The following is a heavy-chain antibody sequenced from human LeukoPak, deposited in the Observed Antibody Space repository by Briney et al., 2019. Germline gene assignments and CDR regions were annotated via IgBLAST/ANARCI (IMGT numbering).Heavy chain of an antibody. J-gene: IGHJ4*02. D-gene: IGHD1-26*01. V-gene: IGHV4-39*06. CDR3: ARGRPRASGIYLDQ. CDR1: GGSTSSSRYY. CDR2: IYQSGRT. Sequence: SETLSLTCTVSGGSTSSSRYYWDWIRQPPGKGLEWIGSIYQSGRTYHNPSLKSRDTISIDTDRNQFALEVSAVPGAGTAVYFWARGRPRASGIYLDQRGQGTLGAVSA.